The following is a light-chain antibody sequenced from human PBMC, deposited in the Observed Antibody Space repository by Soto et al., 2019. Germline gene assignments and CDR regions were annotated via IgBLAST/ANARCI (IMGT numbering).Light chain of an antibody. CDR1: SSNIGAGYD. V-gene: IGLV1-40*01. Sequence: QSVLTQPPSVSGAPGERVTISFTGSSSNIGAGYDVHWYQQLPGTAPKLLIYGNSNRPSGVPERFSGSKSGTSASLAITGLQAEDEADYYCQSYDSSLSGLVFGTGTKLTVL. J-gene: IGLJ1*01. CDR3: QSYDSSLSGLV. CDR2: GNS.